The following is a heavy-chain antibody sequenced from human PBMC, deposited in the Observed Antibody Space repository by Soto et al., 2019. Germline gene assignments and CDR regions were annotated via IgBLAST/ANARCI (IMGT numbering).Heavy chain of an antibody. V-gene: IGHV4-31*03. CDR2: IYYSGST. J-gene: IGHJ6*02. CDR3: AASCVGCGGFNYYGMDV. CDR1: GGSISSGGYY. Sequence: QVQLQESGPGLVKPSQTLSLTCTVSGGSISSGGYYWSWIRQHPGKVLEWIGYIYYSGSTYYNPYLKRRVTISVDTSKNQFSLKLSSVTAADTAVYYCAASCVGCGGFNYYGMDVWGQGTTVTVSS. D-gene: IGHD2-21*01.